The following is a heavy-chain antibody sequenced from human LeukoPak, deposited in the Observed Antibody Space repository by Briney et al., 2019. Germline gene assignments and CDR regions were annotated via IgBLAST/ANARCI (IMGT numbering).Heavy chain of an antibody. J-gene: IGHJ2*01. CDR1: GGSISSYY. D-gene: IGHD6-19*01. CDR2: IYTSGST. CDR3: ARDRPVYSSGYFDL. V-gene: IGHV4-4*07. Sequence: SETLSLTCTASGGSISSYYWSWIRQPAGKGLEWIGRIYTSGSTNYNPSLKSRVTISVDKSKNQFSLKLSSVTAADTAVYYCARDRPVYSSGYFDLWGRGTLVTVSS.